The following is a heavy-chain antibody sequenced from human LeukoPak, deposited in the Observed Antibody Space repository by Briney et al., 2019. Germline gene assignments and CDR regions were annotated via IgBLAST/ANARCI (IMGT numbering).Heavy chain of an antibody. CDR3: AKDRLITMVRGVSGFDR. CDR1: GFTFSSYG. J-gene: IGHJ5*02. CDR2: IRYDGSNK. Sequence: GGSLRLSCAASGFTFSSYGMRWVRQAPGKGLEWVAFIRYDGSNKYYADSVKGRFTISRDNSKNTLYLQMNSLRAEDTAVYYCAKDRLITMVRGVSGFDRWGQGSLVTVSS. V-gene: IGHV3-30*02. D-gene: IGHD3-10*01.